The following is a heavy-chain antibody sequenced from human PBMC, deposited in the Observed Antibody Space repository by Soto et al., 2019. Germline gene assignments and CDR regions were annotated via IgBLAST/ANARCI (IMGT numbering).Heavy chain of an antibody. CDR1: GYSFTRYW. CDR2: IYPGGSDT. V-gene: IGHV5-51*01. CDR3: ARHGAYYYGSGSYYTDYYYGMDV. J-gene: IGHJ6*02. Sequence: GESLNISCKGSGYSFTRYWIGWVRQMPGKGLEWMGIIYPGGSDTRYSPSFQGQVTISADKSISTAYLQWSSLKASDTAMYYCARHGAYYYGSGSYYTDYYYGMDVWGQGTTVTVSS. D-gene: IGHD3-10*01.